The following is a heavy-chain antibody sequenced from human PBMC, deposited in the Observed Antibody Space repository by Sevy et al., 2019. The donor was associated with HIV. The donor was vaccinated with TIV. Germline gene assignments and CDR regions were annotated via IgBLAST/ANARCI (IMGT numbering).Heavy chain of an antibody. J-gene: IGHJ6*02. V-gene: IGHV3-23*01. D-gene: IGHD6-13*01. Sequence: GGSLRLSCAASGFTFSSYAMSWVRQAPGKGLEWVSAISGSGGSTYYADSVKGRFTISRDNSKNTLYLQMNSLRAEDTAVYYCANHPAAAHYYYGMDVWGQGTTVTVSS. CDR3: ANHPAAAHYYYGMDV. CDR2: ISGSGGST. CDR1: GFTFSSYA.